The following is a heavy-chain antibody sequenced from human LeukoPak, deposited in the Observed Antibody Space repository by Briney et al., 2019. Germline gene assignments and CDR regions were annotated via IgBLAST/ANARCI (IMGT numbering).Heavy chain of an antibody. CDR1: GFTVSSNY. V-gene: IGHV3-53*01. D-gene: IGHD3-10*01. CDR2: IYSGGST. J-gene: IGHJ4*02. CDR3: ARDRVGSPEGY. Sequence: GGSLRLSCAASGFTVSSNYMSWVRQAPGKGLEWVSVIYSGGSTYYADSVKGRFTISRDNSKNTLYLQMNSLRAEDTAVYYCARDRVGSPEGYWGQGTLVTVSS.